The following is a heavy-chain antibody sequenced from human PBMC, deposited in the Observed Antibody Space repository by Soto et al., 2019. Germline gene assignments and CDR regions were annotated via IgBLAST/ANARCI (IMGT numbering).Heavy chain of an antibody. CDR2: IYSGGST. Sequence: GGSLRLSCAASGFTFSSNYMSWVRQAPGKGPEWVTVIYSGGSTYYADSVKGRFTISRDNSKNTLYLQMDSLRAEDTAVYYCARNCYDSSGFDYWGQGTLVTVSS. V-gene: IGHV3-66*01. CDR3: ARNCYDSSGFDY. D-gene: IGHD3-22*01. J-gene: IGHJ4*02. CDR1: GFTFSSNY.